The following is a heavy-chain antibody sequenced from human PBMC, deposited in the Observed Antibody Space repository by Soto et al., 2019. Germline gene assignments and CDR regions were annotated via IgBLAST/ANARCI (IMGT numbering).Heavy chain of an antibody. CDR3: ARGNAYYYDSSGPPQDWFDP. D-gene: IGHD3-22*01. V-gene: IGHV3-33*01. CDR2: IWYDGSNK. CDR1: GFTFSSYG. Sequence: GGSLRLSCAASGFTFSSYGMHWVRQAPGKGLEWVAVIWYDGSNKYYADSVKGRFTISRDNSKNTLYLQMNSLRAEDTAVYYCARGNAYYYDSSGPPQDWFDPWGQETLVTVSS. J-gene: IGHJ5*02.